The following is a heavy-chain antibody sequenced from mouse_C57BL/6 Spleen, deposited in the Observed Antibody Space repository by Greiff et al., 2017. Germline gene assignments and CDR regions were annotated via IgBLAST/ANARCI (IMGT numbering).Heavy chain of an antibody. CDR1: GYTFTSYW. Sequence: QVQLQQPGTELVKPGASVKLSCKASGYTFTSYWMHWVTQRPGQGLEWIGNINPSNGGTNYNEKFKSKATLTVDKSSRTAYMQLSSLTSEDSAVYYCARAGGSSSYAMDYWGQGTSVTVSS. V-gene: IGHV1-53*01. CDR2: INPSNGGT. D-gene: IGHD1-1*01. CDR3: ARAGGSSSYAMDY. J-gene: IGHJ4*01.